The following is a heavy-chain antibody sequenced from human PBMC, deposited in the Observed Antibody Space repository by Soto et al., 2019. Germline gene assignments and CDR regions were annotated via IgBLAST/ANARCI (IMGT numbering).Heavy chain of an antibody. Sequence: PSETLSLTCNVSGGSISSYYWTWIRQPPGKGLEWIGYLYNTGSTNYNPSLKSRVTISHDTSKNQFFLNLSSVTAADTAVYYCAGMSFTVFGEVIDNFYFYGMDVWGQGTTVTVSS. V-gene: IGHV4-59*03. J-gene: IGHJ6*02. CDR2: LYNTGST. D-gene: IGHD3-3*01. CDR1: GGSISSYY. CDR3: AGMSFTVFGEVIDNFYFYGMDV.